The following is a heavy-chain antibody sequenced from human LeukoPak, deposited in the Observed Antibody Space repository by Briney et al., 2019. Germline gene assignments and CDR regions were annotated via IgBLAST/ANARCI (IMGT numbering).Heavy chain of an antibody. D-gene: IGHD2-2*01. J-gene: IGHJ4*02. Sequence: GGSLRLSCAASGFTFSNSWMHWVRQAPGKGLVWVPRINSDGSSTRYADSVKGRFTISRDNAKNTLYLQMNSLRAEDTAVYYCARAGTREYQLQYFDYWGQGTLVTVSS. CDR3: ARAGTREYQLQYFDY. CDR1: GFTFSNSW. V-gene: IGHV3-74*01. CDR2: INSDGSST.